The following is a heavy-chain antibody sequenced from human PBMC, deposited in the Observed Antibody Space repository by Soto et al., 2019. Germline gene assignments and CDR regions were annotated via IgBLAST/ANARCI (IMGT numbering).Heavy chain of an antibody. Sequence: ASVKVSCKASGYTFTSYAMHWVRQAPGQRLEWMGWINAGNGNTKYSQKFQGRVTITRDTSASTAYMELSSLRSEDTAAYYCARAMVRAQGTDAFDIWGQGTMVTVSS. CDR2: INAGNGNT. J-gene: IGHJ3*02. V-gene: IGHV1-3*01. D-gene: IGHD3-10*01. CDR1: GYTFTSYA. CDR3: ARAMVRAQGTDAFDI.